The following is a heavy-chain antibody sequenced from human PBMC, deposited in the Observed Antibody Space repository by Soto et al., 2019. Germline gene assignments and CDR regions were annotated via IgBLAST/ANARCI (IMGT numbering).Heavy chain of an antibody. CDR2: IYTSGST. Sequence: LSLTCPVSGGSISSYYWSWIRQPAGKGLEWIGRIYTSGSTNYNPSLKSRVTMSVDTSKNQFSLKLSSVTAADTAVYYCARATYYYDSSGYYWFDPWGQGTLDT. V-gene: IGHV4-4*07. CDR1: GGSISSYY. CDR3: ARATYYYDSSGYYWFDP. D-gene: IGHD3-22*01. J-gene: IGHJ5*02.